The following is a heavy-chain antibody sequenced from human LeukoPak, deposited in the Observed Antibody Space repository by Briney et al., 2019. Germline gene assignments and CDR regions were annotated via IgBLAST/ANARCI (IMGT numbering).Heavy chain of an antibody. J-gene: IGHJ4*02. V-gene: IGHV4-31*03. D-gene: IGHD1-26*01. Sequence: SQTLSLTCTVSGGSISSGGYYWSWIRQHPGKGLEWIGYIYYSGSTYYNPSLKSRVTISVDTSKNQFSLKLSSVTAADTAVYYCARDIRAVGATLYFDYWGQGALVTVSS. CDR3: ARDIRAVGATLYFDY. CDR1: GGSISSGGYY. CDR2: IYYSGST.